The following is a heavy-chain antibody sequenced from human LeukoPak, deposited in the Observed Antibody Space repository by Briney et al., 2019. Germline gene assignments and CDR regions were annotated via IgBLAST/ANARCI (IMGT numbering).Heavy chain of an antibody. D-gene: IGHD6-6*01. Sequence: GGSLRLSCAASGFTFDDYAMHWVRQAPGKGLEWVSLISWDGGSTYYADSVKGRFTISRDNAKNSLYLQMNTLRAEDMALYYCTKDRLYSSSSGGAFDIWGQGTMVSVSS. J-gene: IGHJ3*02. V-gene: IGHV3-43D*03. CDR2: ISWDGGST. CDR3: TKDRLYSSSSGGAFDI. CDR1: GFTFDDYA.